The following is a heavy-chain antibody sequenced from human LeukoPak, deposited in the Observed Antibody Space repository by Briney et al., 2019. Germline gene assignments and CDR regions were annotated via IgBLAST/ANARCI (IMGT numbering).Heavy chain of an antibody. Sequence: PGGSLRLSCAASGFTFSSYSMNWVRQAPGKGVEWVSSISGSGGSTYYADSVKGRFTISRDNSKNTLYLQMNSLRAEDTAVYYCAKDPSQWLVRRFDYWGQGTLVTVSS. CDR3: AKDPSQWLVRRFDY. CDR1: GFTFSSYS. CDR2: ISGSGGST. J-gene: IGHJ4*02. D-gene: IGHD6-19*01. V-gene: IGHV3-23*01.